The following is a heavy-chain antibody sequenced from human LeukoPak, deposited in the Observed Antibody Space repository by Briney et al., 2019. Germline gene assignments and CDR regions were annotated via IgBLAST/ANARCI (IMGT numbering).Heavy chain of an antibody. Sequence: GSLRLSCTASGFTFGEYAMSWVRQAPGKGLEWVGFIRSKAYGGTTEYAASVKGRFTISRDDSKSIAYLQMNSLKTEDTAVYYCTREAPGGDYYDSSGYGTSYWGQGTLVTVSS. CDR2: IRSKAYGGTT. V-gene: IGHV3-49*04. J-gene: IGHJ4*02. CDR3: TREAPGGDYYDSSGYGTSY. CDR1: GFTFGEYA. D-gene: IGHD3-22*01.